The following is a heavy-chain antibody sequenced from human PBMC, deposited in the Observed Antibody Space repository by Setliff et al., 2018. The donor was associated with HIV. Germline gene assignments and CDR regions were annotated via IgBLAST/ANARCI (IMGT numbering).Heavy chain of an antibody. J-gene: IGHJ3*02. D-gene: IGHD6-19*01. CDR2: ISSTSSNI. V-gene: IGHV3-48*01. CDR3: ARYALAVPGYHNAFDI. Sequence: SLRLSCAASGFSFSSYGMNWVRQAPGKGLEWVSYISSTSSNIYYVDSVEGRLTISRDNADNSLYLQMNSLRAEDTAVYYCARYALAVPGYHNAFDIWGQGTMVTVSS. CDR1: GFSFSSYG.